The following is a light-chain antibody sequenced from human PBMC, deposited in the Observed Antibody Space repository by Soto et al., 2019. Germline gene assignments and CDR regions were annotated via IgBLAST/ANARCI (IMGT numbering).Light chain of an antibody. V-gene: IGKV1-39*01. CDR1: QSISRY. CDR3: QQSYNTPALT. Sequence: DIQMTQSPSSLSASVGDRVTITCRASQSISRYLNWYQQKPGKAPKLLIYAASSLQSGVPSRFSGSGSGTGFTLTISSLQPEDFATYYCQQSYNTPALTFGGGTKVDIK. CDR2: AAS. J-gene: IGKJ4*01.